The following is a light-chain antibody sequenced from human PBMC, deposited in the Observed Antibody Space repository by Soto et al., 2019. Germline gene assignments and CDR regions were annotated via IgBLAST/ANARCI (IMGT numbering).Light chain of an antibody. V-gene: IGLV1-40*01. CDR1: SSNIGAGYD. Sequence: QSVLTQAPSMSGAPGQRVTISCTGSSSNIGAGYDVHWYQQLPGAAPKLLIYDNSNRPSGVPDRFSGSKSGTSASLAITGLQAEDEADYYCQSYDSSLNSVFGGGTKLTVL. CDR2: DNS. CDR3: QSYDSSLNSV. J-gene: IGLJ2*01.